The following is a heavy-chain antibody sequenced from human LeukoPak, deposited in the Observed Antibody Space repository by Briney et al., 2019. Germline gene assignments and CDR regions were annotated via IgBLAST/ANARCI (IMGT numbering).Heavy chain of an antibody. J-gene: IGHJ5*02. V-gene: IGHV1-69*05. CDR3: AGSDA. CDR2: RIAVFPAP. Sequence: SVTVSCKASGGTFSTYPINWVRQAPGQGLEWMGGRIAVFPAPNYAQKFQGRITVTTDESTATAYMELSSLRSDDTAVYYCAGSDAWGQGTLVTVSS. CDR1: GGTFSTYP.